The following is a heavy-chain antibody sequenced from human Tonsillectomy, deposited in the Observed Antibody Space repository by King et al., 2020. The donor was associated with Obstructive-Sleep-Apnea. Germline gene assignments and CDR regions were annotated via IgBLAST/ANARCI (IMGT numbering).Heavy chain of an antibody. Sequence: VQLVESGGGLVQAGGSLRLSWTASGFTVSSNYMSWVRQAPGKGLEWVSVIYSGGSTYYADSVKGRFTISRHNSKNTVYLQMNSLRTEDTAVYFCARGSGNYYDSSGYYYPFDYWGQGTLVTVSS. V-gene: IGHV3-53*04. J-gene: IGHJ4*02. CDR3: ARGSGNYYDSSGYYYPFDY. CDR2: IYSGGST. CDR1: GFTVSSNY. D-gene: IGHD3-22*01.